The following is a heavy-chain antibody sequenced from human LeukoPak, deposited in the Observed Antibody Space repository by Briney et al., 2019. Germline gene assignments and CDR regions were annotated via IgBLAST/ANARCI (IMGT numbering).Heavy chain of an antibody. CDR1: GFTFSRYW. J-gene: IGHJ5*02. CDR2: IKQDGSEK. Sequence: PGGSLRLSCAASGFTFSRYWMSRVRQAPGKGLEWVANIKQDGSEKYYVDSVKGRFTISRDNAKNSLYLQMNFLRAEDTAVYYCARAPYYYDSSGQFDPWGQGILVTVSS. CDR3: ARAPYYYDSSGQFDP. D-gene: IGHD3-22*01. V-gene: IGHV3-7*01.